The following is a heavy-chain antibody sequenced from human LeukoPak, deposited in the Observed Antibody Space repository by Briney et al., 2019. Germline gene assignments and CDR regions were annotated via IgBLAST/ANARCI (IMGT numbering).Heavy chain of an antibody. V-gene: IGHV4-61*02. CDR3: ARQTGSGLFTLP. J-gene: IGHJ4*02. D-gene: IGHD3/OR15-3a*01. CDR2: MYTSGST. CDR1: GGSISSGSYY. Sequence: PSETLSLTCTVSGGSISSGSYYWSWIRQPAGKGLEWIGRMYTSGSTNYNPSLKSRVTISLDTSKNQFSLKLSSVTAADTAVYYCARQTGSGLFTLPGGQGTLVTVSS.